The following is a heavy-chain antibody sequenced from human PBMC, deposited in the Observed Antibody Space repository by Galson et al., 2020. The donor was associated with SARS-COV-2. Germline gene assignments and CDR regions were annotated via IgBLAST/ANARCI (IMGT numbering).Heavy chain of an antibody. D-gene: IGHD5-18*01. Sequence: GGSLRLSCAASGFTFSSYSMNWVRQAPGKGLEWVSSISSSSYIYYADSVKGRFTISRDNAKNSLYLQMNSLRAEDTAVYYCARAPPLDTAMVRADVWGQGTTVTVSS. CDR3: ARAPPLDTAMVRADV. J-gene: IGHJ6*02. V-gene: IGHV3-21*01. CDR1: GFTFSSYS. CDR2: ISSSSYI.